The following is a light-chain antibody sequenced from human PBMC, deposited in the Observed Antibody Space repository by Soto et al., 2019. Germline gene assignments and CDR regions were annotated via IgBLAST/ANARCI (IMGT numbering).Light chain of an antibody. V-gene: IGLV1-47*02. CDR2: SND. J-gene: IGLJ2*01. Sequence: QSVLTQPPSASGTPGQRVTISCSGSSSNIGSYYVYWYQHLPGTAPKLLIYSNDERPSGVPDRVSGSKSGSSASLAISGLRSEDEADYYCAAWDDSLRDVVFGGGTKLTVL. CDR3: AAWDDSLRDVV. CDR1: SSNIGSYY.